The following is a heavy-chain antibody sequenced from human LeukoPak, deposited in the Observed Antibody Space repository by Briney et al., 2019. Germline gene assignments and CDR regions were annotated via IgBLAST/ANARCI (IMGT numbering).Heavy chain of an antibody. CDR2: INPNSGGT. CDR1: GYTFTSYD. D-gene: IGHD5-18*01. J-gene: IGHJ4*02. V-gene: IGHV1-2*04. CDR3: ARGDVDTTLFLDY. Sequence: ASVKVSCKASGYTFTSYDINWVRQATGQGLEWMGWINPNSGGTNYAQKFQGWVTMTRDTSISTAYMELSRLRSDDTAVYYCARGDVDTTLFLDYWGQGTLVTVSS.